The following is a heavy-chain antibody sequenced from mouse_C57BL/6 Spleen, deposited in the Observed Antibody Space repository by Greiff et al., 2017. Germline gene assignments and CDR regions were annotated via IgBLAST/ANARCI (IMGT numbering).Heavy chain of an antibody. D-gene: IGHD2-3*01. Sequence: LQQPGAELVKPGASVKLSCKASGYTFTSYWMHWVKQRPGQGLEWIGMIHPNSGSTNYNEKFKSKATLTVDKSSSTAYMQLSSLTSEDSAVYYCARRGWLPDYYAMDYWGQGTSVTVSS. CDR2: IHPNSGST. CDR3: ARRGWLPDYYAMDY. V-gene: IGHV1-64*01. J-gene: IGHJ4*01. CDR1: GYTFTSYW.